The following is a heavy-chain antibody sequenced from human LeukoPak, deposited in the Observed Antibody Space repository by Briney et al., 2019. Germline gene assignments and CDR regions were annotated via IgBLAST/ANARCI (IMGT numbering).Heavy chain of an antibody. CDR1: GGSISTYY. Sequence: KPSETLSLICTVSGGSISTYYWNWIRKTPGKGLEWIGFMQYTGNSNYNPSLKSRVTMFVDTPRNQFSLILSSVTVADTAVYYCARDAQHSYGRYFAYWGQGILVTASS. CDR3: ARDAQHSYGRYFAY. V-gene: IGHV4-59*01. D-gene: IGHD5-18*01. J-gene: IGHJ4*02. CDR2: MQYTGNS.